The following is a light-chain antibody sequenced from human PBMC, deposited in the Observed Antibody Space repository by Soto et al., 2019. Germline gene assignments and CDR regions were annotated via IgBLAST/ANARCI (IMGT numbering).Light chain of an antibody. Sequence: QSALTQPASVSGSPGQSITISCTGTSSDVVGYNYVSWYQQHPGKAPKLMIYDVSNRPSGVSNRFSGSKSGKTASLTISGLQAEDEAAYYCSSYTSSSTLCVFGTGTKLNVL. CDR2: DVS. J-gene: IGLJ1*01. CDR3: SSYTSSSTLCV. CDR1: SSDVVGYNY. V-gene: IGLV2-14*01.